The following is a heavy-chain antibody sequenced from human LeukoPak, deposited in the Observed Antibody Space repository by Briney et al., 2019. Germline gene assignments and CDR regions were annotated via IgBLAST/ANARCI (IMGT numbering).Heavy chain of an antibody. CDR1: GFTFSSYW. V-gene: IGHV3-7*01. D-gene: IGHD3-9*01. Sequence: PGGSLRLSCAASGFTFSSYWMSWVRQAPGKGLEWVANIKQDGSEKYYVDSVKGRFTISRDNSKNTLYLQMNSLRAEDTAVYYCAKDFFELRYFDYWGQGTLVTVSS. J-gene: IGHJ4*02. CDR3: AKDFFELRYFDY. CDR2: IKQDGSEK.